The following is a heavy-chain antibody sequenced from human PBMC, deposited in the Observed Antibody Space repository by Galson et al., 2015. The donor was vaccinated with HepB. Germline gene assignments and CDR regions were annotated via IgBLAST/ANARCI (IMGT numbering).Heavy chain of an antibody. CDR3: AAAYDILTGIDY. D-gene: IGHD3-9*01. CDR1: GYTFVSYP. Sequence: SVKVSCKASGYTFVSYPMHWVRQAPGQRLEWMGWINAANGNTKYSQRFQGRVTITGDTSASTAYMELSSLRSEDTAVYYCAAAYDILTGIDYWGQGTLVTVSS. J-gene: IGHJ4*02. V-gene: IGHV1-3*01. CDR2: INAANGNT.